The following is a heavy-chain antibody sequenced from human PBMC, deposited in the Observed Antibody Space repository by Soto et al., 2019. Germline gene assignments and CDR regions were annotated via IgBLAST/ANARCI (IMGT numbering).Heavy chain of an antibody. CDR3: ARGSSIAGLYYGMDV. Sequence: QVQLQESGPGLVKPSQTLSLTCTVSGGSIRSGGYYWTWIRQHPGKGLEWIGYNYYSGITYYNPSLKSRVTISLDTSKNQLSLKLSSVPAADTAVYYCARGSSIAGLYYGMDVWGQGTTVTVSS. D-gene: IGHD6-6*01. CDR2: NYYSGIT. J-gene: IGHJ6*02. CDR1: GGSIRSGGYY. V-gene: IGHV4-31*03.